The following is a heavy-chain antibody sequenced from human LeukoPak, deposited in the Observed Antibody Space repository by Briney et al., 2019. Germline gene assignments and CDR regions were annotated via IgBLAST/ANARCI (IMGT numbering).Heavy chain of an antibody. CDR2: IKQDGSEK. J-gene: IGHJ5*02. Sequence: GGSLRLSCAASGFTFSSYWMSWVRQAPGKGLEWVANIKQDGSEKYYVDSAKGRFTISRDNAKNSLYLQMNSLRAEDTAVYYCARDKDKWLRFGGLNWFDPWGQGTLVTVSS. CDR3: ARDKDKWLRFGGLNWFDP. CDR1: GFTFSSYW. D-gene: IGHD5-12*01. V-gene: IGHV3-7*03.